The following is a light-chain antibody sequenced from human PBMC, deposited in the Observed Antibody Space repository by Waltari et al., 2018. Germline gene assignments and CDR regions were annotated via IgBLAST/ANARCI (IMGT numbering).Light chain of an antibody. CDR2: GAS. V-gene: IGKV3-15*01. Sequence: EIVITQAPALLSASPGEGATLSCRSSQSISSNLAWYQQKPDQPPRLLIYGASTRATGIPDKFTGSGSGIEFSLTISSLQPEDFAIYYCQQYSKWPPLTFGGGTRVEI. J-gene: IGKJ4*01. CDR1: QSISSN. CDR3: QQYSKWPPLT.